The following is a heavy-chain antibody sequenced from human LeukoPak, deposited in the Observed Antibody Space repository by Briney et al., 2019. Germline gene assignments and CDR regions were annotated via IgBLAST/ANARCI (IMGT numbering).Heavy chain of an antibody. J-gene: IGHJ4*02. CDR3: ARGGDYKFDY. CDR2: IYHSGST. D-gene: IGHD4-17*01. CDR1: GDSISSSDW. Sequence: SEILSLTCGVSGDSISSSDWWSWVRQPPGKELEWIGEIYHSGSTNYNPSLKSRVTISVDKSKNQFSLKLSSVTAADTAVYYCARGGDYKFDYWGQGTLVTVSS. V-gene: IGHV4-4*02.